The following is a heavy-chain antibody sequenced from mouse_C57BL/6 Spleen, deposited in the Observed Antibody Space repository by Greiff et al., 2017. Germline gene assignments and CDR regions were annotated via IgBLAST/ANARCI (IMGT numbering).Heavy chain of an antibody. V-gene: IGHV5-6*01. J-gene: IGHJ4*01. CDR3: ARHGYGSSYYAMDY. D-gene: IGHD1-1*01. CDR1: GFTFSSYG. Sequence: VQLKESGGDLVKPGGSLKLSCAASGFTFSSYGMSWVRQTPDKRLEWVATISSGGSYTYYPDSVKGRFTISRDNAKNTLYLQMSSLKSEDTAMYYCARHGYGSSYYAMDYWGQGTSVTVSS. CDR2: ISSGGSYT.